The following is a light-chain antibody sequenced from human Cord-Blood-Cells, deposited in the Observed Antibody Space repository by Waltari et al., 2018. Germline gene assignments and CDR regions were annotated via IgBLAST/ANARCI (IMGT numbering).Light chain of an antibody. J-gene: IGLJ3*02. CDR3: SSYTSSSTWV. CDR2: DVS. V-gene: IGLV2-14*03. Sequence: QSALTQPASVSGSPGQLITISCPGTRSHVGGYNYVSWYQQHPGKAPKLMIYDVSNRPTGVSNRFSGSKSGNTASLTISGLQAEDEADYYCSSYTSSSTWVFGGGTKLTVL. CDR1: RSHVGGYNY.